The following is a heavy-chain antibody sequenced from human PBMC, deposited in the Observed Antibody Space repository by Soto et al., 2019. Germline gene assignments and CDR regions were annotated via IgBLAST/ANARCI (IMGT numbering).Heavy chain of an antibody. CDR1: GFTFSSYS. J-gene: IGHJ4*02. D-gene: IGHD6-6*01. V-gene: IGHV3-21*01. CDR2: ISSSSSYI. Sequence: EVQLVESGGGLVKPGGSLRLSCAASGFTFSSYSMNWVRQAPGKGLEWVSSISSSSSYIYYADSVKGRFTISRDNAKNSLYLQMNSLRAEDMAVYYCATLLESRGVAARLDYWGQGTLVTVSS. CDR3: ATLLESRGVAARLDY.